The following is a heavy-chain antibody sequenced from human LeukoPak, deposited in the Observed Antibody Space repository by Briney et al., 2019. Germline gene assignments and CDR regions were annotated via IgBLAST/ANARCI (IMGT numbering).Heavy chain of an antibody. CDR3: ARGSGALGGYSYGGWFDP. CDR1: GGTFSSYA. D-gene: IGHD5-18*01. J-gene: IGHJ5*02. Sequence: GASVKVSCKASGGTFSSYAISWVRQAPGQGLEWMGWINPNSGGTNYAQKFQGRVTMTRDTSISTAYMELSRLRSDDTAVYYCARGSGALGGYSYGGWFDPWGQGTLVTVSS. V-gene: IGHV1-2*02. CDR2: INPNSGGT.